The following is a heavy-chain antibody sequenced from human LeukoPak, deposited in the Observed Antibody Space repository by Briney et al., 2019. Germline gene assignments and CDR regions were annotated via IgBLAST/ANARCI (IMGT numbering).Heavy chain of an antibody. CDR1: GGSISIVNYY. V-gene: IGHV4-30-4*01. Sequence: PSETLSLTCAVSGGSISIVNYYCGWIRQPPGKGLEWIGYIYQSGSTYCRPSLKRRVSMSVHTSNNQFSLKLSSVTDADTAVYYCARVERGGSGGFQHWGQGNLVTVSS. D-gene: IGHD2-15*01. CDR3: ARVERGGSGGFQH. J-gene: IGHJ1*01. CDR2: IYQSGST.